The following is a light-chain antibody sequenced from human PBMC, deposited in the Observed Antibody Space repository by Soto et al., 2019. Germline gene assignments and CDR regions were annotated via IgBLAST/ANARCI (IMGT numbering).Light chain of an antibody. CDR1: QSVLYSSNNKNY. J-gene: IGKJ1*01. Sequence: DIVMTQAPDSLAVSLGERATINCKSSQSVLYSSNNKNYLAWYQQKPGQPPKLLIYWASTRESGVPDRFSGRGSGTDFTLTISSLQAEDVAVYYGQQYYSTPWTFGQGTKVEIK. CDR2: WAS. CDR3: QQYYSTPWT. V-gene: IGKV4-1*01.